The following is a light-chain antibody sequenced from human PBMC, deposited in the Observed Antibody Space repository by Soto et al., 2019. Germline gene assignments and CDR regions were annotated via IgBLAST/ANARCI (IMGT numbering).Light chain of an antibody. CDR1: SSDVGGYNY. J-gene: IGLJ1*01. CDR2: DVS. Sequence: QSALTQPASVSGSPGQSITISCTGTSSDVGGYNYVSWYQQHPGKAPQLMIYDVSNRPSGVSNRFSGSKSGNTASLTISGLQAEYECDYYCSSHTSSSTRLNVFGTGTKLTV. V-gene: IGLV2-14*01. CDR3: SSHTSSSTRLNV.